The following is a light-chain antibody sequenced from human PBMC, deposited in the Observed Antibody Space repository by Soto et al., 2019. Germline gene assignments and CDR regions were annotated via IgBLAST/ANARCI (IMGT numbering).Light chain of an antibody. CDR3: LQDYNYPRT. CDR2: AAS. J-gene: IGKJ1*01. CDR1: QGIRNE. V-gene: IGKV1-6*01. Sequence: AIQMTQSPSSLSASVGDRVTITCRASQGIRNELGWYQQRPGKAPKLLIYAASTLESGVPSRFSASGSGTDFTLTISSLRPEDLATYYGLQDYNYPRTFGQGTKVEIK.